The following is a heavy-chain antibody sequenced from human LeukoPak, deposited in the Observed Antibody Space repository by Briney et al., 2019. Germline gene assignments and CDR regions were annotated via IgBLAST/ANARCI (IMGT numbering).Heavy chain of an antibody. J-gene: IGHJ4*02. CDR1: GYTFTGYY. V-gene: IGHV1-2*06. CDR2: INPNSGGT. Sequence: ASVKVSCKSSGYTFTGYYMHWVRQAPGQGLEWMGRINPNSGGTNYAQKFQGRVTMTRDTSISRAYMELSRLRSDDTAVYYCARDVSNPRYHFDYWGQGTLVTVSS. CDR3: ARDVSNPRYHFDY. D-gene: IGHD2/OR15-2a*01.